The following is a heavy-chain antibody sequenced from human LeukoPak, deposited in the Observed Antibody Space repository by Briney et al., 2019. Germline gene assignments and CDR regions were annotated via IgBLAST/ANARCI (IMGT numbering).Heavy chain of an antibody. V-gene: IGHV3-23*01. D-gene: IGHD3-10*01. CDR2: ISGGGDNT. CDR1: RFTFSSYA. Sequence: GGSLGLSCAASRFTFSSYAMNWVRQAPGNGLEWVSAISGGGDNTCYADSVKGRFTISRDNSKNTLYLQMSSLRAEDTAVYYCAKDRSTYGPYYFDYWGQGTLVTVSS. CDR3: AKDRSTYGPYYFDY. J-gene: IGHJ4*02.